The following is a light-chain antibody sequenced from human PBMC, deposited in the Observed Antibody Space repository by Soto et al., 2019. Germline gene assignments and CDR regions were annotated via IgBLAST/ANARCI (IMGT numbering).Light chain of an antibody. CDR3: QHYNNWPPWT. J-gene: IGKJ1*01. Sequence: EIVMTQSPATLSVSPGERATLSCRASQSISSNLAWYQQKPGQAPRLLIYGASTRATGIPARLSGSGSGTEFTLTISSLQSEDFAFYYCQHYNNWPPWTFGQGTKVDIK. CDR2: GAS. CDR1: QSISSN. V-gene: IGKV3-15*01.